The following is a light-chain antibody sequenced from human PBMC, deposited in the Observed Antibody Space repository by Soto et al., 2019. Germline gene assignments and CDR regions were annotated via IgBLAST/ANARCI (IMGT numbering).Light chain of an antibody. CDR2: DAS. V-gene: IGKV3-11*01. Sequence: DIVLIQSPTTLSLSPGPRHALSCMASQSVSSNLAWYQQTPGQAPNVIIFDASKRATGIPARFSGSGSGTDFTLTISRLETEDFAVYYCQQHTNWPLTFCGGTKVDIK. CDR1: QSVSSN. CDR3: QQHTNWPLT. J-gene: IGKJ4*01.